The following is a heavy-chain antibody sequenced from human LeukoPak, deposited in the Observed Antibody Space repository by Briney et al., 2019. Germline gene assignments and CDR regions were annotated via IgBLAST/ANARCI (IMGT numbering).Heavy chain of an antibody. CDR1: GFTFSSYA. D-gene: IGHD1-26*01. Sequence: PGRSLRLSCAASGFTFSSYAMHWVRQAPGKGLEWVAVISYDGSNKYYADSVKGRFTISRDNSKNTLYLQMNSLRAEDTAVYYCARDRGELKGFDAFDIWGQGTMVTVSS. CDR2: ISYDGSNK. J-gene: IGHJ3*02. V-gene: IGHV3-30-3*01. CDR3: ARDRGELKGFDAFDI.